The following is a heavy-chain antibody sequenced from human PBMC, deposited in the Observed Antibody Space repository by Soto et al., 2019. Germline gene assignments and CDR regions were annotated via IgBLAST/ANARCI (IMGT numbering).Heavy chain of an antibody. CDR3: ARDGRVVDTGMDV. J-gene: IGHJ6*02. Sequence: QVQLVESGGGVVQPGRSLRLSCAASGFTFSSYAMHWVRQAPGKGLEWVAVISYDGSNKYYADSVKGRSTISRDNSKNTLYLQMNSLRAEDTAVYYCARDGRVVDTGMDVWGQGTTVTVSS. CDR2: ISYDGSNK. V-gene: IGHV3-30-3*01. CDR1: GFTFSSYA. D-gene: IGHD2-21*01.